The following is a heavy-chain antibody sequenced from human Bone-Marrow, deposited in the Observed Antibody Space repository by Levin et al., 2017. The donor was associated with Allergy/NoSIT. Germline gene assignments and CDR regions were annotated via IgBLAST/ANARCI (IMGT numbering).Heavy chain of an antibody. CDR2: INRDGSST. D-gene: IGHD4-11*01. J-gene: IGHJ2*01. CDR1: GFNFSSYW. CDR3: ARDSVTTNWYFDL. Sequence: GESLKISCSASGFNFSSYWMHWVRQAPGKGLVWVSRINRDGSSTSYADSVKGRFTISRDNAKNTLYLQMNSLRAEDTSVYYCARDSVTTNWYFDLWGRGTLVTVSS. V-gene: IGHV3-74*01.